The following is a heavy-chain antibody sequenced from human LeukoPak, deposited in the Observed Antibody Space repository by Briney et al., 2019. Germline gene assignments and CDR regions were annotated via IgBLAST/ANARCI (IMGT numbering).Heavy chain of an antibody. CDR1: GGSISSYY. Sequence: SETLSLTCTVSGGSISSYYWSWIRQPPGKGLEWIGYIYHSGSTNYNPSLKSRVTISVDTSKNQFSLKPSSVTAADTAVYYCAVTAIEAFDIWGQGTMVTVPS. J-gene: IGHJ3*02. CDR2: IYHSGST. V-gene: IGHV4-59*08. CDR3: AVTAIEAFDI. D-gene: IGHD2-21*02.